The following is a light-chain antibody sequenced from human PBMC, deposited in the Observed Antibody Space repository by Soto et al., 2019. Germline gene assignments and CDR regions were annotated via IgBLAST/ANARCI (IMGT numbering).Light chain of an antibody. CDR2: EVT. CDR1: SSDVGSYNL. V-gene: IGLV2-23*02. Sequence: QSVLTQPASVSASPGQSITIPCTGTSSDVGSYNLVSWFQQHPGKVPKLLIYEVTKRPSGLSDRFSGSNSGTTASLTISRPQAEDEAHYYCCSYAGENLYVFGTGTKVTVL. J-gene: IGLJ1*01. CDR3: CSYAGENLYV.